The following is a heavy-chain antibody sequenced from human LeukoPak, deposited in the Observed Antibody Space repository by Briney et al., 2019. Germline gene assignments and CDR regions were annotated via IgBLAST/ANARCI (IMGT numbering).Heavy chain of an antibody. D-gene: IGHD3-3*01. CDR3: AKDSQERTIFGVVPKGY. Sequence: GGSLRLSCAASGFTFSNAWMSWVRQAPGKGLEWVGRIKSKTDGGTTDYAAPVKGRFTISRDDSKNTLYLQMNSLKTEDTAVYYCAKDSQERTIFGVVPKGYWGQGTLVTVSS. V-gene: IGHV3-15*01. J-gene: IGHJ4*02. CDR2: IKSKTDGGTT. CDR1: GFTFSNAW.